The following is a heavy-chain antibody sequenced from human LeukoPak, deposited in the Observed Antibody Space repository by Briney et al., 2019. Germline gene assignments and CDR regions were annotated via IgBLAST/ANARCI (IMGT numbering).Heavy chain of an antibody. CDR2: INHSGST. D-gene: IGHD1-14*01. Sequence: SETLSLTCAVYGGSFSGYYWSWIRQPPGKGLEWIGEINHSGSTNYNPSLKSRVTISVDTPKNQFSLKLSSVTAADTAVYYCARGVSLYYYHGMDVWGQGTTVTVSS. J-gene: IGHJ6*02. CDR3: ARGVSLYYYHGMDV. CDR1: GGSFSGYY. V-gene: IGHV4-34*01.